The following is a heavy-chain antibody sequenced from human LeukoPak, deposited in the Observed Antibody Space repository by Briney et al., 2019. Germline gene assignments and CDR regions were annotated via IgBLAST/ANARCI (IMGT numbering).Heavy chain of an antibody. D-gene: IGHD2-2*01. CDR1: GGSFSGYY. CDR2: INHSGST. CDR3: ARRDYCTSTSCYESYNWFDP. Sequence: SETLSLTCAVYGGSFSGYYWSWIRQPPGKGLEWIGEINHSGSTNYSPSLKSRLTISVDTSNNQFSLRLSSVTAADTVVYYCARRDYCTSTSCYESYNWFDPWGQGTLVTVSS. J-gene: IGHJ5*02. V-gene: IGHV4-34*01.